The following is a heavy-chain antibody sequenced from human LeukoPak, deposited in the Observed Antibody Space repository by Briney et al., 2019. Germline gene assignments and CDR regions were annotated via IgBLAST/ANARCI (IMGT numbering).Heavy chain of an antibody. D-gene: IGHD6-13*01. V-gene: IGHV4-34*01. CDR3: ARDSSSWYRGEYYFDY. Sequence: SETLSLTCAVYGGSFSGYYWSWIRQPPGKGLEWIGEINHSGSTNYNPSLKSRVTISVDTSKNQFSLKLSFVTAADTAVYYCARDSSSWYRGEYYFDYWGQGTLVTVSS. CDR1: GGSFSGYY. CDR2: INHSGST. J-gene: IGHJ4*02.